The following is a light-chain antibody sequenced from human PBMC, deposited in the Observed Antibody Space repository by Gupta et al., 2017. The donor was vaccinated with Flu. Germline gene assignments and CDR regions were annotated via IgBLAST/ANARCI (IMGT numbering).Light chain of an antibody. CDR1: SSNIGKNP. Sequence: QSVLTQPVSASGAPGQTVTISCSGSSSNIGKNPVYWYHQFAGTAPRLLIPQNNQRPSGVPDRFSGSKSGTSASLVIAGLRAEDEADFYCAVWDDRLTSWVYGGGTKLTVL. CDR2: QNN. V-gene: IGLV1-47*01. CDR3: AVWDDRLTSWV. J-gene: IGLJ3*02.